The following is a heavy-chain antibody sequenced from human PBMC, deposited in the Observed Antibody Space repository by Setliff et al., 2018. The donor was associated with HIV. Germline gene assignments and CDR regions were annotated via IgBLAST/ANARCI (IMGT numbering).Heavy chain of an antibody. Sequence: PSETLSLTCTVSGVSTSSSHYYWGWTRQPPGKGLEWIGYIYYSGSTNYNPSLKSRVTISVDTSKNQFSLKLSSVTAADTAVYYCARLYIAAAGTRSIPWYFDLWGRGTLVTVSS. V-gene: IGHV4-61*05. CDR3: ARLYIAAAGTRSIPWYFDL. CDR1: GVSTSSSHYY. CDR2: IYYSGST. D-gene: IGHD6-13*01. J-gene: IGHJ2*01.